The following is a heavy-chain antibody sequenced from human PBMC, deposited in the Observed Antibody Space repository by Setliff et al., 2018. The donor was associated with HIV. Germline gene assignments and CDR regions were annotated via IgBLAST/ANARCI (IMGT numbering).Heavy chain of an antibody. J-gene: IGHJ4*02. CDR2: IYPDESDS. CDR1: GYSFPTYW. Sequence: GASLKISCQGSGYSFPTYWIAWVRQMPGKGLEWMGVIYPDESDSRYSPSFRCQVTISADKSINTAYLQWSSLKASDTAMYYCARPVAVAGSRHFDYWGQGTLVTFSS. D-gene: IGHD6-19*01. CDR3: ARPVAVAGSRHFDY. V-gene: IGHV5-51*01.